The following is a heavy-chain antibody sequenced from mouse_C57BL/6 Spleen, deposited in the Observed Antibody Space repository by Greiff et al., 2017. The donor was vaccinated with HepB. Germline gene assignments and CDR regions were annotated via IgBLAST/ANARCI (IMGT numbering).Heavy chain of an antibody. D-gene: IGHD4-1*01. CDR1: GFTFSDYG. Sequence: EVKLMESGGGLVKPGGSLKLSCAASGFTFSDYGMHWVRQAPEKGLEWVAYISSGSSTIYYADTVKGRFTISRDNAKNTLFLQMTSLRSEDTAMYYCARNWEGVYFDYWGQGTTLTVSS. V-gene: IGHV5-17*01. CDR2: ISSGSSTI. CDR3: ARNWEGVYFDY. J-gene: IGHJ2*01.